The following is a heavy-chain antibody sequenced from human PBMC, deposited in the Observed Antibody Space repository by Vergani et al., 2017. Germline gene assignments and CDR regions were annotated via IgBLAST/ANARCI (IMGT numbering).Heavy chain of an antibody. CDR1: GFTFSSYD. CDR2: IGTAGDT. J-gene: IGHJ6*02. V-gene: IGHV3-13*01. D-gene: IGHD4-11*01. CDR3: ARGFEQLQSYGMDV. Sequence: VQLVESGGGVVQPGGSLRLSCAASGFTFSSYDMHWVRQATGKGLEWVSAIGTAGDTYYPGSVKGRFTISRENAKNSLYLQMNSLRAGDTAVYYCARGFEQLQSYGMDVWGQGTTVTVSS.